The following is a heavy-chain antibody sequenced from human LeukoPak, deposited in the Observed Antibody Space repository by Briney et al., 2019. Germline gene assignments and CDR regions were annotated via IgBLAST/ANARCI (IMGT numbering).Heavy chain of an antibody. CDR2: ISGSGGST. J-gene: IGHJ5*02. V-gene: IGHV3-23*01. D-gene: IGHD6-13*01. CDR3: AKDNARAGVTRYSSSLNWFDP. Sequence: PGGSLRLSCAASGFTFSSYGMSWVRQAPGKGLEWVSAISGSGGSTYYADSVKGRFTISRDNSKNTLYLQMNSLRAEDTAVYYCAKDNARAGVTRYSSSLNWFDPWGQGTLVTVSS. CDR1: GFTFSSYG.